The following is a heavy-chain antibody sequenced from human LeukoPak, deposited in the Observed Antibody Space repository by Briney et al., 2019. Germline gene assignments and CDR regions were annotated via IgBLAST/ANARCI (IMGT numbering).Heavy chain of an antibody. D-gene: IGHD3-22*01. CDR3: ARRPTYYYDSSGY. J-gene: IGHJ4*02. CDR2: ISGSGGST. Sequence: GGSLRLSCAASGFTFSNYAMSRVRPAPGKGLEWVSAISGSGGSTYYADSVKGRFTISRDNSKNTLYLQMNSLRAEDTAVYYCARRPTYYYDSSGYWGQGSLVTVSS. CDR1: GFTFSNYA. V-gene: IGHV3-23*01.